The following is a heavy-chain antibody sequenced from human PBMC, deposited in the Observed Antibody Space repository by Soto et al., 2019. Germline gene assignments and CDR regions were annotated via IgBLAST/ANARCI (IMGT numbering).Heavy chain of an antibody. CDR1: GFTFSSYS. D-gene: IGHD4-4*01. CDR2: ISSSSSTI. Sequence: GGSLRLSCAASGFTFSSYSMNWVRQAPGKGLEWVSYISSSSSTIYYADSVKGRFTISRDNAKNSLYLQMNSLRDEDTAVYYCARDSNYVKWLAPGLIDYWGQGTLVTVSS. CDR3: ARDSNYVKWLAPGLIDY. V-gene: IGHV3-48*02. J-gene: IGHJ4*02.